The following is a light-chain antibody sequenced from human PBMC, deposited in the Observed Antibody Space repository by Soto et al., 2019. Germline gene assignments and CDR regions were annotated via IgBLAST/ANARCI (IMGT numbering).Light chain of an antibody. CDR1: QGISNY. Sequence: DIQMTQSPSSLSASVGDRVTITCRASQGISNYLAWYQQKPGKVPKFLIYNESTLQSGVPSRLSGSGSGTDFTLTISCLQPEDVATYYCQKYNTSPWTFGQGTKVEIK. CDR3: QKYNTSPWT. J-gene: IGKJ1*01. CDR2: NES. V-gene: IGKV1-27*01.